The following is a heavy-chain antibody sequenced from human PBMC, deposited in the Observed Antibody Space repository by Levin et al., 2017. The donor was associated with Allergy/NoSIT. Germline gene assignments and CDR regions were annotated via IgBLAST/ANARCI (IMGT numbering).Heavy chain of an antibody. J-gene: IGHJ4*02. CDR2: MYSGDTT. V-gene: IGHV3-66*01. CDR3: ARDRATTSLAFDF. Sequence: TGGSLRLSCAASGFSVSTNYMSWVRQAPGKGLEWVSIMYSGDTTSYADSVKGRFIISRDDSKNTLYLQMNALRAADTAVYHCARDRATTSLAFDFRGQGTLVTVSA. D-gene: IGHD2/OR15-2a*01. CDR1: GFSVSTNY.